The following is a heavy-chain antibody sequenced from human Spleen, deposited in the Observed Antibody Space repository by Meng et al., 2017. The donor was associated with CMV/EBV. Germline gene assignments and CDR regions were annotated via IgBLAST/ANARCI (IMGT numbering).Heavy chain of an antibody. CDR2: IYYSGST. J-gene: IGHJ4*02. V-gene: IGHV4-39*07. CDR1: GSISSSSDY. Sequence: GSISSSSDYWGWSRQPPGKVLEWMASIYYSGSTYYNPSLKSRVTISIDTSKNQFSLKLSSVTAADTAVYYCARESLPVASRANYLDYWGQGTLVTVSS. D-gene: IGHD5-12*01. CDR3: ARESLPVASRANYLDY.